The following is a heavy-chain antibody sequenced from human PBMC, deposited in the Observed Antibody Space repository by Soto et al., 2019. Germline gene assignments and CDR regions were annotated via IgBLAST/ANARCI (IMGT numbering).Heavy chain of an antibody. Sequence: PSETLSLTCTVSGGPMNNYYWSWIRQPPGKGLEWIAYIYYSGTTSYNPSLKSRVTISVDTSKNQFSLKLSSVTAADTAVYYCARAPTYYYDSSGPKFDYWGQGTLVTVSS. CDR3: ARAPTYYYDSSGPKFDY. CDR1: GGPMNNYY. J-gene: IGHJ4*02. V-gene: IGHV4-59*08. CDR2: IYYSGTT. D-gene: IGHD3-22*01.